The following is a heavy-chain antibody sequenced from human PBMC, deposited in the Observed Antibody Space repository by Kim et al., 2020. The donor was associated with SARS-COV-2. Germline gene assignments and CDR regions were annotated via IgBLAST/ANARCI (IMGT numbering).Heavy chain of an antibody. D-gene: IGHD2-8*01. CDR2: IYYSGST. CDR1: GGSISSSSYY. V-gene: IGHV4-39*01. J-gene: IGHJ5*02. CDR3: ARHQDCTNGVCYGGLDP. Sequence: SETLSLTCTVSGGSISSSSYYWGWIRQPPGKGLEWIGSIYYSGSTYYNPSLKSRVTISVDTSKNQFSLKLSSVTAADTAVYYCARHQDCTNGVCYGGLDPWGQGTLVTVSS.